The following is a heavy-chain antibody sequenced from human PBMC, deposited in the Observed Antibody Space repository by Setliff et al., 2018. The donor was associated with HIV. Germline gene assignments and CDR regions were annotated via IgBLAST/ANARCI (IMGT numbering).Heavy chain of an antibody. CDR3: ASEATDCSGGSCLSGSDH. CDR1: GFTFSDYY. D-gene: IGHD2-15*01. J-gene: IGHJ4*02. V-gene: IGHV3-11*06. Sequence: KSGGSLRLSCAASGFTFSDYYMSWIRQAPGKGLEWVSYISSSSSYTNYADSVKGRFTISRDNAKNSLYLQMNSLRAEDTAVYYCASEATDCSGGSCLSGSDHWGQGTLVTVSS. CDR2: ISSSSSYT.